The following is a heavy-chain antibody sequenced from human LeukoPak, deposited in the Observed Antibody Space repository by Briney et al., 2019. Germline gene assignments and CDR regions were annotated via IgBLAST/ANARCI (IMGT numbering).Heavy chain of an antibody. Sequence: SETLSLTCTVSGGSISSSSYYWGWSRQPPGKGVEWIESIYYSGSTYYNPSLKSRVTISVDTSKNQFSLKLSSVTAADTAVYYCARQEDYYDSSGYSPSLKYWGQGTLVTVSS. CDR3: ARQEDYYDSSGYSPSLKY. CDR1: GGSISSSSYY. CDR2: IYYSGST. D-gene: IGHD3-22*01. J-gene: IGHJ4*02. V-gene: IGHV4-39*01.